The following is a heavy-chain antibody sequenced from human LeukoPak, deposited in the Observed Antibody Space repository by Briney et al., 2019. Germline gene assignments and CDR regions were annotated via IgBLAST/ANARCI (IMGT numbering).Heavy chain of an antibody. Sequence: ASVKVSCKASGYTFTGYYMHWVRQAPGQGLEWTGWINPNSGGTNYAQKFQGRVTMTRDTSISTAYMELSRLRSDDTAVYYCAREVTYYDFWSGYPLMDVWGQGTTVTVSS. D-gene: IGHD3-3*01. CDR1: GYTFTGYY. CDR2: INPNSGGT. V-gene: IGHV1-2*02. CDR3: AREVTYYDFWSGYPLMDV. J-gene: IGHJ6*02.